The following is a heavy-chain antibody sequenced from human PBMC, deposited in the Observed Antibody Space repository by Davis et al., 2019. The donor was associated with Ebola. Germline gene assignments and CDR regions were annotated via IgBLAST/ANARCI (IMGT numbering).Heavy chain of an antibody. CDR1: GFTFSGSA. CDR2: IRSKVNSYAN. CDR3: TRLPNSGTPRLTD. J-gene: IGHJ4*02. Sequence: PGGSLRLSCAASGFTFSGSAMHWVRQASGKGLEWVGRIRSKVNSYANAYAASVQGRFTISRDDSKNTAYLHMNGLKIEDTAVYYCTRLPNSGTPRLTDWGQGTLVTVSS. V-gene: IGHV3-73*01. D-gene: IGHD5-12*01.